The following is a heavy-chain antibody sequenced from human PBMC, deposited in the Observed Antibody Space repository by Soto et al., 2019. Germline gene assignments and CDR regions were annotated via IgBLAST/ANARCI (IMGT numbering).Heavy chain of an antibody. CDR2: ISGSGGST. V-gene: IGHV3-23*01. CDR3: AKGGSIFGVVIPPPDY. J-gene: IGHJ4*02. Sequence: GGSLRLSCAASGFTFISYAMSWVRQAPWKGLEWVSAISGSGGSTYYADSVKGRFTISRDNSKNTLYLQMNSLRAEDTAVYYCAKGGSIFGVVIPPPDYWGQRTLVTVSS. CDR1: GFTFISYA. D-gene: IGHD3-3*01.